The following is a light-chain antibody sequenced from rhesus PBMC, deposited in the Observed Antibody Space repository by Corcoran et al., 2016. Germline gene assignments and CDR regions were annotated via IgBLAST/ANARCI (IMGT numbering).Light chain of an antibody. V-gene: IGKV1-22*01. CDR3: LQYSSSIFT. J-gene: IGKJ3*01. CDR1: QSISSW. Sequence: DIQMTQSPSSLSASVGDTVTITCRASQSISSWLDWYQQKPRKAPKLLTYKASSLQSGVPSRFSGSGAGTDFTLTISSLQPEDFEPYYCLQYSSSIFTFGPGTKLDIK. CDR2: KAS.